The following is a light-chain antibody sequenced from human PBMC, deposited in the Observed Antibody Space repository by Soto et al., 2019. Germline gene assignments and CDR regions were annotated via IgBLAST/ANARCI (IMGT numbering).Light chain of an antibody. CDR2: EVN. Sequence: SLLTPPASLSGASGQSITISCTGTSSDFGTYNLVSWYQQHPGKAPKLMIYEVNKRPSGVSDRFSGSKSGNTASLTISGLQAEDEADYYCCSYAGSSTLYVFGTGTKVTVL. CDR1: SSDFGTYNL. J-gene: IGLJ1*01. CDR3: CSYAGSSTLYV. V-gene: IGLV2-23*02.